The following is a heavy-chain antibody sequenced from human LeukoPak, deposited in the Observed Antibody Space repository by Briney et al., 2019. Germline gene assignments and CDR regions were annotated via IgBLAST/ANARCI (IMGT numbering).Heavy chain of an antibody. CDR3: ARGLFLSGYLDAFDI. CDR2: ISGSGGST. CDR1: GFTLSSYA. Sequence: GGSLRLSCAGSGFTLSSYAMSWVRQAPGKGLEWVSAISGSGGSTYYADSVKGRFTISRDNSKNTLYLQMNSLRAEDTAVYYCARGLFLSGYLDAFDIWGQGTVVTVSS. V-gene: IGHV3-23*01. D-gene: IGHD3-22*01. J-gene: IGHJ3*02.